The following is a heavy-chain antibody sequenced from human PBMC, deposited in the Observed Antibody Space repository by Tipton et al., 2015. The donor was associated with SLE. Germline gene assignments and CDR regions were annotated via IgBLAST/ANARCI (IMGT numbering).Heavy chain of an antibody. CDR2: IFSSGST. V-gene: IGHV4-59*11. CDR1: GDSMKSHY. D-gene: IGHD6-13*01. CDR3: ARSAGYSSSWAHFDY. Sequence: TLSLTCTVSGDSMKSHYWTWIRQPPGKGLEYIGYIFSSGSTNYNPSLKSRVTISVDTSKNQFSLRLSSVTAADTAVYYCARSAGYSSSWAHFDYWGQGTLVTVSS. J-gene: IGHJ4*02.